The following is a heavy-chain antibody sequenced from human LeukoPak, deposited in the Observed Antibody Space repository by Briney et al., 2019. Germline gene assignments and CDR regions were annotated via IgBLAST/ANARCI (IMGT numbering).Heavy chain of an antibody. Sequence: GGSLRLSCAASGFTFSSYAMSWVRQAPGKGLEWVSAISGSGGSIYYADSVKGRFTISRDNSKNTLYLQMNSLRAEDTAVYYCASTLAVTLKRNYFDYWGQGTLVTVSS. CDR2: ISGSGGSI. CDR3: ASTLAVTLKRNYFDY. J-gene: IGHJ4*02. D-gene: IGHD2-21*02. CDR1: GFTFSSYA. V-gene: IGHV3-23*01.